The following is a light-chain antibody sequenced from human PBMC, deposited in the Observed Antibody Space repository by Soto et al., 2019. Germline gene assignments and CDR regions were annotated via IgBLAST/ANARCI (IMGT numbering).Light chain of an antibody. CDR2: AAS. Sequence: DIQMTQSPSSLSASVGNRVSITCRVSQGISNYLAWYQQKPGKAPKVLIYAASTLQPGVPSRFSGSGSGTDFTLTINSLQPDDIATYYCQNYDSAPITFGQGTRLEIK. J-gene: IGKJ5*01. V-gene: IGKV1-27*01. CDR1: QGISNY. CDR3: QNYDSAPIT.